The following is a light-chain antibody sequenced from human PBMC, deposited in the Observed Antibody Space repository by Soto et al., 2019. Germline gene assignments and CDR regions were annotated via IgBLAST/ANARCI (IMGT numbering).Light chain of an antibody. V-gene: IGLV2-8*01. J-gene: IGLJ2*01. CDR1: SSDVGGYNY. CDR2: EVT. CDR3: SSYAGSNYYVV. Sequence: QSALTQPPSASGSPGQSVTISCTGTSSDVGGYNYVSWYQQHPGKVPKLMIYEVTRRPSGVPDRFSGSKSGNTASLTVSGLQAGDEAHYYCSSYAGSNYYVVFGGGTKLTVL.